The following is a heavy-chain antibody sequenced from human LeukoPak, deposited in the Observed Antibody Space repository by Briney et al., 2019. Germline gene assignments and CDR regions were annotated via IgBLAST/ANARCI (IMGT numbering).Heavy chain of an antibody. CDR1: GFTFGDYA. V-gene: IGHV3-49*03. CDR3: TPEYTYYYDSSGYHY. CDR2: IRSKAYGGTT. D-gene: IGHD3-22*01. J-gene: IGHJ4*02. Sequence: GGSLRLSCTASGFTFGDYAMSWFRQAPGKGLEWVGFIRSKAYGGTTEYAASVKGRFTISRDDSKSIAYLQMNSLKTEDTAVYYCTPEYTYYYDSSGYHYWGQGTLVTVSS.